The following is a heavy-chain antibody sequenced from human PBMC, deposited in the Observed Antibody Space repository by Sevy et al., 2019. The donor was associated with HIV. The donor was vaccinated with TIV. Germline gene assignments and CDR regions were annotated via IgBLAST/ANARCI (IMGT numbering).Heavy chain of an antibody. V-gene: IGHV3-53*01. Sequence: GGSLRLSCAASGFTVSSNYMNWVRQAPGKGLEWVSIIYSGGSTYYADSVKGRFTISRDDSKNPLYLQMNSLRAEDTAVYYCARVGFDSSGSYNRGGYFDYWGQGTLVTVSS. CDR3: ARVGFDSSGSYNRGGYFDY. CDR1: GFTVSSNY. CDR2: IYSGGST. D-gene: IGHD3-22*01. J-gene: IGHJ4*02.